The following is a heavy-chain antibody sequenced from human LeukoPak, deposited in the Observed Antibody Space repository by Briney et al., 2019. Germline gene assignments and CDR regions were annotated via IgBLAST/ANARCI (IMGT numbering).Heavy chain of an antibody. J-gene: IGHJ3*02. CDR3: ARAVESSDAFDI. CDR1: GYTFTNYY. Sequence: ASVKVSCKASGYTFTNYYMHWVRQAPGQGLEWMGIINPSGGSTSYAQKFQGRVTMTRDMSTSTVYMELSSMRSEDTAVYYCARAVESSDAFDIWGQGTMVTVSS. V-gene: IGHV1-46*01. CDR2: INPSGGST.